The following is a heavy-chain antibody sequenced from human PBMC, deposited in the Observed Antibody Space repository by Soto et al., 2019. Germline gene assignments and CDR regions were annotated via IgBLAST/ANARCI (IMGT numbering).Heavy chain of an antibody. V-gene: IGHV1-46*01. CDR1: GYTFTSCY. D-gene: IGHD6-6*01. J-gene: IGHJ6*02. CDR3: ARDXRGIAARPGYYYYGMDV. Sequence: ASVKVSCKASGYTFTSCYMHWVRQAPGQGLEWMGIINPSGGSTSYAQKFQGRVTMTRDTSTSTVYMELSSLRSEDTAVYYCARDXRGIAARPGYYYYGMDVWGQGTTVTVSS. CDR2: INPSGGST.